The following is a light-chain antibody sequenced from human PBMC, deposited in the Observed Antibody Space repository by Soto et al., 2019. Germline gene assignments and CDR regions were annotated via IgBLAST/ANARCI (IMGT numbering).Light chain of an antibody. J-gene: IGKJ4*01. V-gene: IGKV1-5*03. CDR2: KAS. CDR3: QKYNSAFLT. Sequence: DIQMTQSPSTLSASVGDRVTITCRASQSISSWLAWYQQKPGKAPKLLIYKASSLESGVPSRFSGSGSGTEFTLTISSLQPDDFATYYCQKYNSAFLTFGGGTKVDIK. CDR1: QSISSW.